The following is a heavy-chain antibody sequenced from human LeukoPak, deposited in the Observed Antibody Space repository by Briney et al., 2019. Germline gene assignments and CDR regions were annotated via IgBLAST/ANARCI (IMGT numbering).Heavy chain of an antibody. J-gene: IGHJ6*02. Sequence: SETLSLTCTVSGGSISSYYWSWIHQHPGKGLEWIGYIYYSGGTFYNPSLKSRVTISVDTSNNQVSLKLSSVTVADTAVYYCASSEATATPPPYGMDVWGQGTTVTVSS. CDR3: ASSEATATPPPYGMDV. D-gene: IGHD5-12*01. V-gene: IGHV4-59*06. CDR2: IYYSGGT. CDR1: GGSISSYY.